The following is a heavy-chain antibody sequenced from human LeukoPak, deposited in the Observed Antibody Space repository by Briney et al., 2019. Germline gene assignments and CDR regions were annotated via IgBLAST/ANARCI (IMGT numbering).Heavy chain of an antibody. CDR3: AKDLDAYYYGSSGLVDY. CDR2: INPSSGST. Sequence: ASVKVSCKASGYTFTIYFIHWVRQAPGEGLEWMGVINPSSGSTTYTEKFQGRVTMTRDTSTSTVYMELSSLTSEDTAVYYCAKDLDAYYYGSSGLVDYWGQGTLVTVSS. J-gene: IGHJ4*02. D-gene: IGHD3-22*01. CDR1: GYTFTIYF. V-gene: IGHV1-46*01.